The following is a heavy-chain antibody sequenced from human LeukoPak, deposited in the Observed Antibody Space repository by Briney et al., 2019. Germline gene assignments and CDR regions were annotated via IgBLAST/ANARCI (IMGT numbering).Heavy chain of an antibody. J-gene: IGHJ4*02. CDR2: ISSSGSTI. D-gene: IGHD6-19*01. CDR3: ARDHAVAGTFDY. Sequence: GGSLRLSCEASVFTFSSYEMNWVRQAPGKGLEWVSYISSSGSTIYYADSVKGRFTISRDNAKNSLYLQMNSLRAEDTAVYYCARDHAVAGTFDYWGQGTLVTV. CDR1: VFTFSSYE. V-gene: IGHV3-48*03.